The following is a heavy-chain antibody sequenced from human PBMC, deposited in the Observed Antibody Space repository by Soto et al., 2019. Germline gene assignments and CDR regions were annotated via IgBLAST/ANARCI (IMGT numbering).Heavy chain of an antibody. Sequence: EVQLLGSGGGSVQPGGSLRLSCAASGFTFSSYVMTWVRQAPGKGLEWVSAISGSGAYTYYANSVKGRFTISRDNSKNTLYLQLNSLRAEDTAVYYCAKYGCSSTSCQCDYWGQGTRVTVSS. D-gene: IGHD2-2*01. CDR1: GFTFSSYV. J-gene: IGHJ4*02. CDR3: AKYGCSSTSCQCDY. CDR2: ISGSGAYT. V-gene: IGHV3-23*01.